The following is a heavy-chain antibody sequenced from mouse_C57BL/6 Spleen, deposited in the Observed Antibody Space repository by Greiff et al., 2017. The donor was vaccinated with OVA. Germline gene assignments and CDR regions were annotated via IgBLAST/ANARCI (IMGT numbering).Heavy chain of an antibody. Sequence: QVQLQQSGAELVKPGASVKMSCKASGYTFTSYWITWVKQRPGQGLEWIGDIYPGSGSTNYNEKFKSKATLTVDTSSSTAYMQLSSLTSEDSAVYYCARRVVARGYYAMDYWGQGTSVTVSS. CDR1: GYTFTSYW. V-gene: IGHV1-55*01. CDR2: IYPGSGST. J-gene: IGHJ4*01. CDR3: ARRVVARGYYAMDY. D-gene: IGHD1-1*01.